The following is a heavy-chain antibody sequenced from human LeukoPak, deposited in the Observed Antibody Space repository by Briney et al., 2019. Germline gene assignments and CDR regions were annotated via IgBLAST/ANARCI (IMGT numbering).Heavy chain of an antibody. V-gene: IGHV4-34*01. CDR2: INHSGST. D-gene: IGHD3-22*01. CDR1: GGSFSGYY. J-gene: IGHJ4*02. Sequence: SETLSLTCAVYGGSFSGYYWSWIRQPPGKGLEWIGEINHSGSTNYNPSLKGRVTISVDTSKNQFSLKLSSVTAADTAVYYCARGPRYYYDSSGYLGVDYWGQGTLVTVSS. CDR3: ARGPRYYYDSSGYLGVDY.